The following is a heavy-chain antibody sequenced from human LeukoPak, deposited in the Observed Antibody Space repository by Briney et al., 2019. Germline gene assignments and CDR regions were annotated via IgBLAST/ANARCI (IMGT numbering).Heavy chain of an antibody. D-gene: IGHD2-15*01. CDR3: TRDRIVVVAATHYYYYYGMDV. J-gene: IGHJ6*02. V-gene: IGHV3-49*04. Sequence: GGSLRLSCTASGFTFGDYVMSWVRQAPGKGLEWVGFIRSKAYGGTTEYAASVKGRFTISRDDSKSIAYPQMNSLKTEDTAVYYCTRDRIVVVAATHYYYYYGMDVWGQGTTVTVSS. CDR2: IRSKAYGGTT. CDR1: GFTFGDYV.